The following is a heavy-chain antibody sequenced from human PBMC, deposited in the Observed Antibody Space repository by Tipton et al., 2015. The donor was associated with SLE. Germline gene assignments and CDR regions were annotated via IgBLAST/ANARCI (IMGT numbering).Heavy chain of an antibody. CDR3: ARDRTEGDAFDI. J-gene: IGHJ3*02. V-gene: IGHV4-39*07. CDR1: GGSISSSSYY. Sequence: TLSLTCTVSGGSISSSSYYWGWIRQPPGKGLEWIGSIYYSGSTYYNPSLKSRVTISVDTSKNQFSLKLSSVTAADTAVYYCARDRTEGDAFDIWGQGTMVTVSS. CDR2: IYYSGST.